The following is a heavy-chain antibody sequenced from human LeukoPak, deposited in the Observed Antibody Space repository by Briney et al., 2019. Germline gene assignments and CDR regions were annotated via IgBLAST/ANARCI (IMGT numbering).Heavy chain of an antibody. CDR3: ARGRRTTVTTALSLRYFQH. CDR2: INHSGST. V-gene: IGHV4-34*01. J-gene: IGHJ1*01. Sequence: SETLSLTCAVYGGSFSGYYWSWICQPPGKGLEWIGEINHSGSTNYNPSLKSRVTISVDTSKNQFSLKLSSVTAADTAVYYCARGRRTTVTTALSLRYFQHWGQGTLVTVSS. D-gene: IGHD4-17*01. CDR1: GGSFSGYY.